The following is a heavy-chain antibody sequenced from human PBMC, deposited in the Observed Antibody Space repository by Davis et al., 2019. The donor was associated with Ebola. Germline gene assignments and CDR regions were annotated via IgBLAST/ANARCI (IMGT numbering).Heavy chain of an antibody. V-gene: IGHV3-48*02. CDR3: TRDTTVAGTGFDS. Sequence: PGGSLRLSCAASGFIFSTYSMNWVRQAPGKGLEWISYISGSSIIGTSRHYADSVKGRFTISRDNAKNSLYLQMDSLRDEDTAVYFCTRDTTVAGTGFDSWGQGTLVTVSS. D-gene: IGHD6-19*01. CDR2: ISGSSIIGTSR. J-gene: IGHJ4*02. CDR1: GFIFSTYS.